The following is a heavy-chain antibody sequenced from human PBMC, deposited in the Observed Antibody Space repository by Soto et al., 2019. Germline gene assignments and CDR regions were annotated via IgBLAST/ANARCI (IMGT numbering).Heavy chain of an antibody. Sequence: QVQLMQSGAEVKKPGASVKVSCKASGNTFTNYYIHWVRQAPGQGLEWMGTINPSGGHTTYAQKFLGRVTXTXXXSXXTHYMELTSLRSEDTAVYYCARGGHVVVVTAAFDYWGQGTLVTVSS. V-gene: IGHV1-46*01. CDR3: ARGGHVVVVTAAFDY. CDR1: GNTFTNYY. D-gene: IGHD2-21*02. CDR2: INPSGGHT. J-gene: IGHJ4*02.